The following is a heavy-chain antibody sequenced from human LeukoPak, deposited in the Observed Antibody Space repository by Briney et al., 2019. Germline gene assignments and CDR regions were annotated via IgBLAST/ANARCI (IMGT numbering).Heavy chain of an antibody. D-gene: IGHD6-13*01. CDR3: ARGIIHRPGIPYFDY. Sequence: TPSQTLSLTCAVSGGSISSGGYSWSWIRQPPGKGLEWIGYIYHSGNTYYNPSLKSRVTISVDTSKNQFSLKLSSVTAADTAVYYCARGIIHRPGIPYFDYWGQGTLVTVSS. V-gene: IGHV4-30-2*01. J-gene: IGHJ4*02. CDR1: GGSISSGGYS. CDR2: IYHSGNT.